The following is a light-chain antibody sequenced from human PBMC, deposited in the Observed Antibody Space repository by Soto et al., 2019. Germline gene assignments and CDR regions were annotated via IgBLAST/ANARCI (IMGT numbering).Light chain of an antibody. CDR1: QGVANY. V-gene: IGKV1-8*01. Sequence: AIRMTQSPSSLSASTGDRVTITCRASQGVANYLAWYQQKPGKAPNLLIYGATTLQSGVPPRFSGSGSGTDFTLTISGLQSEDFATYYCQQYYGYPWTFGQGTKVEVK. J-gene: IGKJ1*01. CDR3: QQYYGYPWT. CDR2: GAT.